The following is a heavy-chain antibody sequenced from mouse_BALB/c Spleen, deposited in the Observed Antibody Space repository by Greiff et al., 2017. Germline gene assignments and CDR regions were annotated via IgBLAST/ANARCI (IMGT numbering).Heavy chain of an antibody. Sequence: VQLKESGPDLVKPSQSLSLTCTVTGYSITSGYSWRWIRQFPGNKLEWMGYIHYSGSTNYNPSLKSRISITRDTSKNQFFLQLNSVTTEDTATYYCARRGGLLWYFDYWGQGTTLTVSS. V-gene: IGHV3-1*02. D-gene: IGHD2-10*01. CDR1: GYSITSGYS. J-gene: IGHJ2*01. CDR3: ARRGGLLWYFDY. CDR2: IHYSGST.